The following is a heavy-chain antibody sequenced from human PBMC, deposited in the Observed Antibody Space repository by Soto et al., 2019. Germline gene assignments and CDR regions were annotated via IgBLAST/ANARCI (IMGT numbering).Heavy chain of an antibody. Sequence: AASVKVSCKASGYTFTNYGISWVRQAPGQGLEWMVWVSAYNGNTNYAQKLQARVTMTTGTSTSTAYMELRRLRSDDTAVYYCATDGRSYYYDGSGYPLWDYYGLGIRGKGTTVTISS. CDR3: ATDGRSYYYDGSGYPLWDYYGLGI. V-gene: IGHV1-18*04. J-gene: IGHJ6*04. D-gene: IGHD3-22*01. CDR2: VSAYNGNT. CDR1: GYTFTNYG.